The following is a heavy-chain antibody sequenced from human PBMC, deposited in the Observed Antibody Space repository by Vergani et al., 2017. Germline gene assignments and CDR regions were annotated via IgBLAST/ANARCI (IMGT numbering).Heavy chain of an antibody. CDR2: MNPNSGNT. D-gene: IGHD5-24*01. CDR1: GYTFTSYD. J-gene: IGHJ6*02. Sequence: QVQLVQSGAEVKKPGASVKVSCKASGYTFTSYDINWVRQATGQGLEWMGWMNPNSGNTGYAQKFQGRVTMTRNTSISTAYMELSSLRSEDTAVYYCARAFPDMSTMGGGNNYYYYYGMDVWGQGTTVTVSS. V-gene: IGHV1-8*01. CDR3: ARAFPDMSTMGGGNNYYYYYGMDV.